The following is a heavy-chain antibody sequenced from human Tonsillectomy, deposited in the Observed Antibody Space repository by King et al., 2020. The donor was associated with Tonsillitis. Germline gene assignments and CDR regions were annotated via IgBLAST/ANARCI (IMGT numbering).Heavy chain of an antibody. Sequence: VQLVESGGGVVQPGRSLRLSCAASGFTFSSYGMHWVRQAPGKGLEGVAVIWYDGSNKYYADSVKGRFTISRDNSKNTLYLQMNSLRAEDTAVYYCARSESGYYNWFDPWGQGTLVTVSS. J-gene: IGHJ5*02. CDR3: ARSESGYYNWFDP. V-gene: IGHV3-33*01. CDR1: GFTFSSYG. CDR2: IWYDGSNK. D-gene: IGHD3-3*01.